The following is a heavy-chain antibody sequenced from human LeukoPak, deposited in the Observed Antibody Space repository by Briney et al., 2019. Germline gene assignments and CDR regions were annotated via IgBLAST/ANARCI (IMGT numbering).Heavy chain of an antibody. CDR3: AKDCSSTSCYINWFDP. V-gene: IGHV3-23*01. CDR2: ISGSGGST. Sequence: PGGSLRLSCAASGFTFSSYAMSWVRQAPGKGLEWVSAISGSGGSTYYADSVKGRFTISRDNSKNTLYLQMNSLRAEDTAVYYCAKDCSSTSCYINWFDPWGQGTLVTVSS. J-gene: IGHJ5*02. CDR1: GFTFSSYA. D-gene: IGHD2-2*02.